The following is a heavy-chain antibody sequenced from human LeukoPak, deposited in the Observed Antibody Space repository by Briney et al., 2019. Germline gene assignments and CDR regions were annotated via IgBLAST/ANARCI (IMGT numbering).Heavy chain of an antibody. D-gene: IGHD4-23*01. V-gene: IGHV3-21*01. Sequence: PGGSLSLSCAASGFTFSSYTMNWVRQAPGKGLEWVSSISSSGSYTYYADSVKGRFTISRDNAKNSLYLQMNSLRVDDTAVYYCAREGGNPDAFDIWGQGTMVTVSS. CDR2: ISSSGSYT. CDR3: AREGGNPDAFDI. CDR1: GFTFSSYT. J-gene: IGHJ3*02.